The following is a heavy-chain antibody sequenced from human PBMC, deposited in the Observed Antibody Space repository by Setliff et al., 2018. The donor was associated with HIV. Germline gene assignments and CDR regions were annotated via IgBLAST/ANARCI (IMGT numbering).Heavy chain of an antibody. Sequence: PGGSLRLSCAASGFTVSDHYMDWVRQAPGKGLEWVGRTRNKARSYTTEYAASVEGRFTISRDDSKKTLFLHMNSLKTEDTAVYYCTTGTRLVDWGQGALVTVSS. J-gene: IGHJ4*02. CDR3: TTGTRLVD. CDR1: GFTVSDHY. V-gene: IGHV3-72*01. CDR2: TRNKARSYTT. D-gene: IGHD2-21*01.